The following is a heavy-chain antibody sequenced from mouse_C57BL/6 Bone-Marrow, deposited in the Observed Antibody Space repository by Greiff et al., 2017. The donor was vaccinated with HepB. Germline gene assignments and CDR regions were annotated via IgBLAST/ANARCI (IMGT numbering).Heavy chain of an antibody. CDR2: IYPGSGST. J-gene: IGHJ4*01. Sequence: QVQLQQPGAELVKPGASVKMSCKASGYTFTSYWITWVKQRPGQGLEWIGDIYPGSGSTNYNEKFKSKATLTVDTSSSKADMQLSSLTSEDSAVYYCAREIYYYGRVSMDYWGQGTSVTVSS. D-gene: IGHD1-1*01. CDR3: AREIYYYGRVSMDY. CDR1: GYTFTSYW. V-gene: IGHV1-55*01.